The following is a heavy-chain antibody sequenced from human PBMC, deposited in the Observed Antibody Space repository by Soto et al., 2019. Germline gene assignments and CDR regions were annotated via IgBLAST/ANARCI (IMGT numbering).Heavy chain of an antibody. CDR2: VSPSGHT. CDR1: GDSISSYS. V-gene: IGHV4-4*07. CDR3: ARESGENWSYEAY. D-gene: IGHD1-7*01. J-gene: IGHJ4*02. Sequence: SETLSLTCAVSGDSISSYSWNWIRQTAGRGLEWIGRVSPSGHTQYRSSFETRVTISVDMSTNQFFLELRYVTAAATAVYYCARESGENWSYEAYWGQGTQVTVSS.